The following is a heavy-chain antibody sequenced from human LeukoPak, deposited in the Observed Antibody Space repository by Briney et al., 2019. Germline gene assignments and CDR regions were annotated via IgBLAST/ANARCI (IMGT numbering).Heavy chain of an antibody. Sequence: PGGSLRLSCAASGFTFSNYEMNWVRQAPGKGLEWVSYISSSGRTIYYADSVKGRFTISRDNAKNSLYLQMNSLRAEDTAVYYCASGPQSDYWGQGTLVTVSP. CDR1: GFTFSNYE. V-gene: IGHV3-48*03. J-gene: IGHJ4*02. CDR3: ASGPQSDY. CDR2: ISSSGRTI.